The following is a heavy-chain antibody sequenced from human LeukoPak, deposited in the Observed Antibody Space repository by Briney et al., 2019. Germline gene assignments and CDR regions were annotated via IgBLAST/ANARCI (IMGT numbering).Heavy chain of an antibody. V-gene: IGHV3-30*18. Sequence: GRSLRLSCAASGFTFSSYGMHWARQAPGKGLEWVAVISYDGSNKYYADSVKGRFTISRDNSKSTLYLQMNSLRAEDTAVYYCAKDFSSSWHDAFDIWGQGTMVTVSS. CDR1: GFTFSSYG. D-gene: IGHD6-13*01. CDR2: ISYDGSNK. J-gene: IGHJ3*02. CDR3: AKDFSSSWHDAFDI.